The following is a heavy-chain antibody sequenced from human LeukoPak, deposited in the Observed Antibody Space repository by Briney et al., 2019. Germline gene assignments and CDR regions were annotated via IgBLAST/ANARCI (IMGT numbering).Heavy chain of an antibody. CDR3: VRSKSGAYGWFDP. D-gene: IGHD2-15*01. J-gene: IGHJ5*02. CDR2: IYYTGNT. Sequence: SETLSLTCTVSGGSISGYFWTWIRQPPGKGLEWVGYIYYTGNTNYNPSLKSRVTISIDTSKNHFSLNVNSVTAADAAVYYCVRSKSGAYGWFDPWGPGTLVTVSS. CDR1: GGSISGYF. V-gene: IGHV4-59*01.